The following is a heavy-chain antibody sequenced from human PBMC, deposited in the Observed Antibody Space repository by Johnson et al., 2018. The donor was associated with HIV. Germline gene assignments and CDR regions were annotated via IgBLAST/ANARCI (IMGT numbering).Heavy chain of an antibody. D-gene: IGHD5-24*01. V-gene: IGHV3-66*01. J-gene: IGHJ3*02. CDR2: LFSGDST. Sequence: VQLVESGGGVVRPGGSLRLSCAASGFTFDDYGMSWVRQAPGKGLEWVSVLFSGDSTYYADSVKGRFTISRDNSKNTLYLQMNSLRAEDTGVYYCARACRDGYTCDVFDIWGQGTMVTVSS. CDR3: ARACRDGYTCDVFDI. CDR1: GFTFDDYG.